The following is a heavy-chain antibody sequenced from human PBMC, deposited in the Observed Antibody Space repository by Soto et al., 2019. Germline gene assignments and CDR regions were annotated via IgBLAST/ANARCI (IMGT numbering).Heavy chain of an antibody. CDR1: GGSISSYY. CDR2: IYDSENT. D-gene: IGHD6-6*01. Sequence: SGTLSLTCTVSGGSISSYYWSWIRQPPGKGLEWIGFIYDSENTNYNPSLKSRVTISGDTSKNQLSLTLSSVTAADTAIYYCARHEKGSSFDHWGQGALVTVSS. V-gene: IGHV4-59*08. J-gene: IGHJ4*02. CDR3: ARHEKGSSFDH.